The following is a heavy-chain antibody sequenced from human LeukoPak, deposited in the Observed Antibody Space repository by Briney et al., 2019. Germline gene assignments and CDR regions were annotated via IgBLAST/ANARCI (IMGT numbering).Heavy chain of an antibody. J-gene: IGHJ3*02. D-gene: IGHD3-22*01. V-gene: IGHV4-34*01. CDR3: ARYYYDSSGEDAFDI. CDR1: GGSFSGYY. Sequence: PSETLSLTCAVYGGSFSGYYWSWIRQPPGKGLEWIGEINHSGSTNYNPSLKSRVTISVDTSKNQFSLKLSSVTAADTAVYYCARYYYDSSGEDAFDIWGQGTMVTVSS. CDR2: INHSGST.